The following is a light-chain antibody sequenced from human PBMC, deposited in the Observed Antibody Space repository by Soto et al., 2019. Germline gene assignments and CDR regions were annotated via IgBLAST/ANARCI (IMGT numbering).Light chain of an antibody. J-gene: IGKJ2*01. Sequence: DIPMTQSPSTLSASVGDRVTITCRASQSVSSWLAWYQQKPGKAPKLLIYKASSLESGVPSRFSGSGSGTEFTLTITSLQPDDFATYYCQQDGSHMYTFGQGTKLEI. CDR1: QSVSSW. CDR3: QQDGSHMYT. CDR2: KAS. V-gene: IGKV1-5*03.